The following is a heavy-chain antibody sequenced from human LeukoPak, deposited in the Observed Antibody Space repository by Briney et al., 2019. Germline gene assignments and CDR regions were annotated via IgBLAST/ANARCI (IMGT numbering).Heavy chain of an antibody. CDR3: ARGSFGYCSSTSCYGGIRWFDP. CDR1: GGSFSGYY. V-gene: IGHV4-34*01. CDR2: INHSGST. J-gene: IGHJ5*02. D-gene: IGHD2-2*03. Sequence: SETLSLTCAVYGGSFSGYYWSWIRQPPGRGLEWIGEINHSGSTNYNPSLKSRVTISVDTSKNQFSLKLSSVTAADTAVYYCARGSFGYCSSTSCYGGIRWFDPWGQGTLVTVSS.